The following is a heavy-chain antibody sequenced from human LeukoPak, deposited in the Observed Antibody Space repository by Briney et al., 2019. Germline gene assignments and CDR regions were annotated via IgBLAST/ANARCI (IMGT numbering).Heavy chain of an antibody. V-gene: IGHV4-30-4*08. Sequence: SETLSLTCTVSGGSISSSSYYWGWIRQPPGKGLEWIGYIYYSGSTYYNPSLKSRVTISVDTSKNQFSLKLSSVTAADTAVYYCAREEAKCSGGSCYTNYWFDPWGQGTLVTVSS. CDR2: IYYSGST. CDR1: GGSISSSSYY. J-gene: IGHJ5*02. D-gene: IGHD2-15*01. CDR3: AREEAKCSGGSCYTNYWFDP.